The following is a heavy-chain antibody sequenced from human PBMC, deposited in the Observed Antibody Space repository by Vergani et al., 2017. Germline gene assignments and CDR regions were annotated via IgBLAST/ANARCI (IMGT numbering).Heavy chain of an antibody. CDR3: AKDLYEQLVLGPLDP. CDR2: ITYNGGRT. CDR1: GFTFNIYA. V-gene: IGHV3-23*01. Sequence: EVRLLESGGGLVQPGGSLRLSCAASGFTFNIYAMSWVRQAPGKGLEWVSTITYNGGRTYYADSVTGRFTISRDNSKNTLYLQMNSLRAEDTAVYYCAKDLYEQLVLGPLDPWGQGTLVTVSS. J-gene: IGHJ5*02. D-gene: IGHD6-6*01.